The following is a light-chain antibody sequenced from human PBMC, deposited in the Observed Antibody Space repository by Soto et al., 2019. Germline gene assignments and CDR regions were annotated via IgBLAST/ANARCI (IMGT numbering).Light chain of an antibody. Sequence: EILLTQSPSTLSLSPGEGVTLSCRASQSVTVNSLAWYQQKPGQAPRLLIYAASTRAAAVPDRFTGSGSGTDFALTSSRLEPEDVGVYYCQQYGDSPLTSGPGTKVDIK. V-gene: IGKV3-20*01. CDR2: AAS. CDR1: QSVTVNS. CDR3: QQYGDSPLT. J-gene: IGKJ3*01.